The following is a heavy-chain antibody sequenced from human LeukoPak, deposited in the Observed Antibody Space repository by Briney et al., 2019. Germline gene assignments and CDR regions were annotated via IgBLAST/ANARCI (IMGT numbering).Heavy chain of an antibody. Sequence: PGGSLRLSCAASGFTFSSYSMNWVRQAPGKGLEWVSSISSSSSYIYYADSVKGRFTISRDNAKNSLYLQMNSLRAEDTAVYYCARSVGARDYYYYYGMDVWGQGTTVTVSS. CDR3: ARSVGARDYYYYYGMDV. V-gene: IGHV3-21*01. J-gene: IGHJ6*02. CDR2: ISSSSSYI. CDR1: GFTFSSYS. D-gene: IGHD1-26*01.